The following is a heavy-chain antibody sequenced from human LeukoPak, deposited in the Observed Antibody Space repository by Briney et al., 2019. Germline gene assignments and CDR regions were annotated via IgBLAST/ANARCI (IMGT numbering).Heavy chain of an antibody. V-gene: IGHV1-2*02. J-gene: IGHJ4*02. CDR2: INPNSGVT. CDR3: ARGLATVTTSIDY. Sequence: ASVKVSCKASAYTFTSYDINWVRQATGQGLEWMGWINPNSGVTNYAQKFQGRVTMTRDTSISTDYMELSRLRSDDTAVYYCARGLATVTTSIDYWGQGTLVTVSS. D-gene: IGHD4-17*01. CDR1: AYTFTSYD.